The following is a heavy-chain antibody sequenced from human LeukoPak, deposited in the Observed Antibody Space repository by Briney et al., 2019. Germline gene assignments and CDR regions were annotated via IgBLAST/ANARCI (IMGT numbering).Heavy chain of an antibody. Sequence: GGSLRLSCAASGFTFSSYWMQWVRQAPGKGLVWVSRIGSDGSSTSYADSVKGRFTISRDNAKNTLYLQMNSLRAEDTAVYYCARDKYDFWSGYCMDVWGKGTTVTVSS. CDR1: GFTFSSYW. V-gene: IGHV3-74*01. D-gene: IGHD3-3*01. J-gene: IGHJ6*03. CDR3: ARDKYDFWSGYCMDV. CDR2: IGSDGSST.